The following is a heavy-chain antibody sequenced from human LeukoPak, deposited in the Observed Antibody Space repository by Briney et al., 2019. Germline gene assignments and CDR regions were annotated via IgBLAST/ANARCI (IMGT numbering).Heavy chain of an antibody. V-gene: IGHV3-23*01. D-gene: IGHD3-3*01. CDR1: GFTFSSYA. CDR2: ISGSGGST. J-gene: IGHJ1*01. Sequence: GGSLRLSCAASGFTFSSYAMSWVRQAPGKGLEWVSAISGSGGSTYYADSVKGRFTISRDNSKNTLYLQMNSLRAEDTAVYYCAKDLSYDFWSGPVYFQHWGQGTLVTVSS. CDR3: AKDLSYDFWSGPVYFQH.